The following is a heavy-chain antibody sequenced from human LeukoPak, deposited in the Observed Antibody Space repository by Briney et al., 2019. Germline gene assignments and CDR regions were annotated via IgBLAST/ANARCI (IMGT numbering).Heavy chain of an antibody. CDR2: IIPIFGTT. CDR1: GGTLSSYA. CDR3: ARGSPHWGPVAPREEYFDL. V-gene: IGHV1-69*13. D-gene: IGHD6-19*01. Sequence: SVKVSCKASGGTLSSYAISWVRQAPGQGLEWMGGIIPIFGTTNYAQKFQGRVTITADESTSTAYMELSSLRSEDTAVYYCARGSPHWGPVAPREEYFDLWGRGTLVTVSS. J-gene: IGHJ2*01.